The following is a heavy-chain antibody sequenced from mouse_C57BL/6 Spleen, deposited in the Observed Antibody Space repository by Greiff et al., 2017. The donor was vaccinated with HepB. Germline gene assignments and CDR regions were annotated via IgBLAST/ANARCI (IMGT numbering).Heavy chain of an antibody. CDR2: INPSSGYT. Sequence: QVQLKESGAELARPGASVKMSCKASGYTFTSYTMHWVKQRPGQGLEWIGYINPSSGYTKYNQKFKDKATLTADKSSSTAYMQLSSLTSEDSAVYYWARDITTVVSIDYWGQGTTLTVSS. J-gene: IGHJ2*01. D-gene: IGHD1-1*01. CDR1: GYTFTSYT. V-gene: IGHV1-4*01. CDR3: ARDITTVVSIDY.